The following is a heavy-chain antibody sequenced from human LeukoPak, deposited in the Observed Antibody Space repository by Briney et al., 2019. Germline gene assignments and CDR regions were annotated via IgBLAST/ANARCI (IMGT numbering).Heavy chain of an antibody. J-gene: IGHJ3*02. V-gene: IGHV3-23*01. CDR1: GLTFSSYA. Sequence: GGSLRLSCAASGLTFSSYAMNWVRQAPGKGLGWVSGTSGSGGSTYYADSVKGRFTISRDNSKNTLYLQMNSLRSEDTAIYYCAKGRGGLPSALDIWGQGTMVTVSS. CDR3: AKGRGGLPSALDI. D-gene: IGHD3-16*01. CDR2: TSGSGGST.